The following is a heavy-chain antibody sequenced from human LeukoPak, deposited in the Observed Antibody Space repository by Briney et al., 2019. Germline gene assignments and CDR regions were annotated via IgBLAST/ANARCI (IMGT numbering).Heavy chain of an antibody. CDR1: GGSISSYY. D-gene: IGHD3-22*01. CDR2: IYYSGST. J-gene: IGHJ4*02. CDR3: ARHWGPTYYYDSSGYYPY. V-gene: IGHV4-39*01. Sequence: PSETLSLTCTVSGGSISSYYWSWIRQPPGKGLEWIGSIYYSGSTYYNPSLKSRVTISVDTSKNQFSLKLSSVTAADTAVYYCARHWGPTYYYDSSGYYPYWGQGTLVTVSS.